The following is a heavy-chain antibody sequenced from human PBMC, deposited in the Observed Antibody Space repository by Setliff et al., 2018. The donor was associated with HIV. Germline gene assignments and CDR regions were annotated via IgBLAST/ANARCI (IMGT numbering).Heavy chain of an antibody. Sequence: SETLSLTCIVSGDSISSNFHYWGWIRQPAGKGLEWIGHIYTSGSTSGSTYYNPSLKSRVIISVDMSKNQFSLNLNSVTAADTAVYYCVRHHDSDFSGDPDWFDPWGQGILVTVSS. CDR1: GDSISSNFHY. CDR3: VRHHDSDFSGDPDWFDP. D-gene: IGHD2-15*01. CDR2: IYTSGSTSGST. J-gene: IGHJ5*02. V-gene: IGHV4-61*09.